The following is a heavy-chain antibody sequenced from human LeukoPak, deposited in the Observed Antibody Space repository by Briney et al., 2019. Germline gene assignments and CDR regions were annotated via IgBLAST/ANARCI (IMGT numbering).Heavy chain of an antibody. V-gene: IGHV3-7*01. D-gene: IGHD5-12*01. Sequence: PGGSLRLSCAASGFSFRDFWMTWVRQAPGKGLEWVANINQGGSVKYYVDSVKGRFTISRDDAKSSLYVQMNSLRDGDTAVYYCARFGYSGWNLEYWGQGTLVTVSS. CDR1: GFSFRDFW. CDR3: ARFGYSGWNLEY. CDR2: INQGGSVK. J-gene: IGHJ4*02.